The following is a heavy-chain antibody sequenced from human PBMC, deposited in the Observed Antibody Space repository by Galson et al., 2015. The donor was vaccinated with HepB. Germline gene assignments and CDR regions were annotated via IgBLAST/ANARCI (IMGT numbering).Heavy chain of an antibody. J-gene: IGHJ4*02. V-gene: IGHV1-3*01. CDR1: GYTFTSYA. CDR3: AKYGYGDYHFWSGYHPLDY. Sequence: SVKVSCKASGYTFTSYAMHWVRQAPGQRLEWMGWINAGNGNTKYSQKFQGRVTITRDTSASTAYMELSSLRSEDTAVYYCAKYGYGDYHFWSGYHPLDYWGQGTLVTVSS. D-gene: IGHD3-3*01. CDR2: INAGNGNT.